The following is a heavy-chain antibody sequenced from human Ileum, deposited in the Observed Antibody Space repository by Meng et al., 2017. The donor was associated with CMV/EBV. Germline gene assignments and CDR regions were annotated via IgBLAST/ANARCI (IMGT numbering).Heavy chain of an antibody. CDR1: GFKFNDDA. V-gene: IGHV3-20*04. CDR3: ARNRSNYLDS. D-gene: IGHD3-10*01. J-gene: IGHJ4*02. Sequence: SCVASGFKFNDDAMSWVRQVSGKGLEWVSGLSWNGVSAGYADSVKGRFIISRDNAKNSLYLQMHSLRAEDTALYYCARNRSNYLDSWGRGTLVTVSS. CDR2: LSWNGVSA.